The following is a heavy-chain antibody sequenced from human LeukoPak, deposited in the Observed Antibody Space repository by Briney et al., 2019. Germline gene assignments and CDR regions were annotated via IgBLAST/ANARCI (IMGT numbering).Heavy chain of an antibody. CDR3: AKDRGSSSSRYYYGMDA. J-gene: IGHJ6*02. V-gene: IGHV3-30*18. Sequence: PGGSLRLSCAASGFTFSSYGMHWVRQAPGKGLEWVAVISYDGSNKYYADSVKGRFTISRDNSKNTLYLQMNSLRAEDTAVYYCAKDRGSSSSRYYYGMDAWGQGTTVTVSS. D-gene: IGHD6-6*01. CDR1: GFTFSSYG. CDR2: ISYDGSNK.